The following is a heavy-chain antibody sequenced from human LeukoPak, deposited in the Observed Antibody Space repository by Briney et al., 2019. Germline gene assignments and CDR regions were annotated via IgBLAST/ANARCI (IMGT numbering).Heavy chain of an antibody. V-gene: IGHV3-21*01. CDR1: GFTFSSYG. D-gene: IGHD4-17*01. Sequence: PGGSLRLSCAASGFTFSSYGMSWVRQAPGKGLEWVSSICSSSRDIYYADSVKGRFTISRDNAKNSLYLQMSSLRAEDTAVYYCARYTRYGFDNWGQGTLVTVSS. J-gene: IGHJ4*02. CDR3: ARYTRYGFDN. CDR2: ICSSSRDI.